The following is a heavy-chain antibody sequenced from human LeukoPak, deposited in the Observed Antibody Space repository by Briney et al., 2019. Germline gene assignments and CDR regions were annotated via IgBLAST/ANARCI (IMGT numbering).Heavy chain of an antibody. CDR3: ARGDYYDSSGYFCYFDY. Sequence: SETLSLTCTVSGGSISSGGYYWSWIRQHPGKGLERIGYIYYSGSTYYNPSLKSRVTISVDTSKNQFSLKLSSVTAADTAVYYCARGDYYDSSGYFCYFDYWGQGTLVTVSS. CDR2: IYYSGST. D-gene: IGHD3-22*01. V-gene: IGHV4-31*03. CDR1: GGSISSGGYY. J-gene: IGHJ4*02.